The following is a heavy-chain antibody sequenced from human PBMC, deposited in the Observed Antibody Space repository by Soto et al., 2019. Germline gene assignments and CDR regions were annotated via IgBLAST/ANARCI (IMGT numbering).Heavy chain of an antibody. Sequence: EMHLLESGGGLVRTGGSLRLSCSASGFSFNNYAMTWVRQAPGKGLEWVSSISDSGADTYYADSVKGRFTVSRDNFKSTLYLQMNSLRAEDTAVYYCAKRVAYKSSSAYFDCWGQGTLVTVSS. V-gene: IGHV3-23*01. CDR3: AKRVAYKSSSAYFDC. CDR1: GFSFNNYA. D-gene: IGHD6-6*01. CDR2: ISDSGADT. J-gene: IGHJ4*02.